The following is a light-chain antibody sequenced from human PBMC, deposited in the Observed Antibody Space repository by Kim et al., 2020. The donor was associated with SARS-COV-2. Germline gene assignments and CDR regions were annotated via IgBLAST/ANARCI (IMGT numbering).Light chain of an antibody. Sequence: GKTVTISCTRGSGSIASNYVQWYQQRPGSAPTTVIYEDNQRPSGVPDRFSGSSDSSYNSASLTISGLKTEDEADYYCQSYDSSNQVFGGGTKLTVL. V-gene: IGLV6-57*03. CDR3: QSYDSSNQV. CDR2: EDN. J-gene: IGLJ2*01. CDR1: SGSIASNY.